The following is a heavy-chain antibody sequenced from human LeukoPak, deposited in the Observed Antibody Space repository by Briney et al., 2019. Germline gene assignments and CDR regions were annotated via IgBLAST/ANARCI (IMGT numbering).Heavy chain of an antibody. Sequence: GGSLRLSCAASGFTFSNYGMCWVRQAPGKGLEWVAFIRYEGSEEYYADSVKGRFTISRDNSKNTLYLQMNSLRAEDTALYYCAREMGGYCTNGVCYRGDAFDIWGQGTMVTVSS. V-gene: IGHV3-30*02. CDR2: IRYEGSEE. CDR3: AREMGGYCTNGVCYRGDAFDI. J-gene: IGHJ3*02. CDR1: GFTFSNYG. D-gene: IGHD2-8*01.